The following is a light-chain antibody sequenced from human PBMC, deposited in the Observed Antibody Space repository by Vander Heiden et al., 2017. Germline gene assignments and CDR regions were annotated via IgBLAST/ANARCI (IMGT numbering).Light chain of an antibody. CDR3: QQEGSSLT. CDR1: QSVSSSY. CDR2: GAS. Sequence: EIVLTQSPGTLSLSPGERATLSCRASQSVSSSYLAWYQQKPGQAPRLLIYGASSRATGIPDRFSGSGSGTDFTLTISRLEPEDFAVYYCQQEGSSLTCGGGTKVEIK. V-gene: IGKV3-20*01. J-gene: IGKJ4*01.